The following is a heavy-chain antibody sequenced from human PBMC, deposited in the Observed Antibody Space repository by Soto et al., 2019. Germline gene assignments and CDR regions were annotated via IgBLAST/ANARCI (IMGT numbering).Heavy chain of an antibody. CDR1: GDSINSSTYY. J-gene: IGHJ5*02. D-gene: IGHD6-19*01. V-gene: IGHV4-39*01. CDR2: IYYSGKT. CDR3: GIPWVIGVATPGP. Sequence: KLQESGPRLVQPSETLSLTCTVSGDSINSSTYYWGWIRQSPGKGLEWIGNIYYSGKTYYSPSLKSRVLISLDTSRNQFSLRLSSVTAADTATYFCGIPWVIGVATPGPCVQRGLVTVSS.